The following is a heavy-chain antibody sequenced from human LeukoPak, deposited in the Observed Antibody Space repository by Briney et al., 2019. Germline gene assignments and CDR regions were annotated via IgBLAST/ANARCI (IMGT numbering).Heavy chain of an antibody. CDR3: ARDIPDNSYEY. CDR2: IYSGGVT. J-gene: IGHJ4*02. Sequence: GGSLRLSCAASGFTVNSINSNYVSWVRQAPGKGLEWVSLIYSGGVTHYADSVRGRFTISRDISKSTVYLEMNSLRAEDTAVYYCARDIPDNSYEYWGQGTLVTVSS. D-gene: IGHD1-14*01. V-gene: IGHV3-53*01. CDR1: GFTVNSINSNY.